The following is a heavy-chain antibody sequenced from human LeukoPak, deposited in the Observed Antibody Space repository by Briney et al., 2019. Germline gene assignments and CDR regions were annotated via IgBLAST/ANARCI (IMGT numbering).Heavy chain of an antibody. V-gene: IGHV4-39*02. CDR3: AREVAVAGTGYNWFDP. J-gene: IGHJ5*02. Sequence: PSETLSLTCTVSGGSISSSSYYWGWIRQPPGKGLEWIGSIYYSGSTYYNPSLKSRVTISVDTSKNQFSLKLSSVTAADTAVYYCAREVAVAGTGYNWFDPWGQGTLVTVSS. D-gene: IGHD6-19*01. CDR1: GGSISSSSYY. CDR2: IYYSGST.